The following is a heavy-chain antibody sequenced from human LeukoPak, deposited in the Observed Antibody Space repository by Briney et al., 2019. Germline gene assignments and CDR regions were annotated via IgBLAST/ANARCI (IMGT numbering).Heavy chain of an antibody. CDR2: ISYDGSNK. Sequence: GRSLRLSCAASGFTFSSYAMHWVRQAPGKGLEWVAVISYDGSNKYYADSVKGRFTISRDNSKNTLYLQMNSLRAEDTAVYYCARENSGYYGSGSLDYWGQGTLVTVSS. J-gene: IGHJ4*02. D-gene: IGHD3-10*01. V-gene: IGHV3-30-3*01. CDR3: ARENSGYYGSGSLDY. CDR1: GFTFSSYA.